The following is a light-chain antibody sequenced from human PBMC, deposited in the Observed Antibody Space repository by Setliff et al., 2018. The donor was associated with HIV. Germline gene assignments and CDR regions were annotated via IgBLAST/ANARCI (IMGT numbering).Light chain of an antibody. V-gene: IGLV2-14*01. J-gene: IGLJ2*01. Sequence: QSVLAQPASVSGSPGQSITISCTGTSSDVGGYNYVSWYQQHPGKAPKLIIYEVNNRPSGVSNRFSGSKSGNTASLTISRLQAEDEADYYCSSYTSSSTYVVFGGGT. CDR3: SSYTSSSTYVV. CDR1: SSDVGGYNY. CDR2: EVN.